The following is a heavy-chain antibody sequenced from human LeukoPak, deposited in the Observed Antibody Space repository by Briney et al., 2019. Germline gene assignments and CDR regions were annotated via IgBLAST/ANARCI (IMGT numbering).Heavy chain of an antibody. CDR1: GFTFSSYS. CDR2: ISSSSSTI. Sequence: GGSLRLSCAASGFTFSSYSMNWVRQAPGKGLEWVSYISSSSSTIYYADSVKGRFTTSRDNSKNTVYLQMNSLRAEDTAVYYCAKDRVPDSGWDIDYWGQGTPVTVSS. D-gene: IGHD6-19*01. V-gene: IGHV3-48*01. CDR3: AKDRVPDSGWDIDY. J-gene: IGHJ4*02.